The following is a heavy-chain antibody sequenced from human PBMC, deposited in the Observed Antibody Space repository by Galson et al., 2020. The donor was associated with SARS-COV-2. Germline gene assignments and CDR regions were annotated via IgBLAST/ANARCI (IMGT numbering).Heavy chain of an antibody. J-gene: IGHJ6*02. CDR2: INHSGST. Sequence: SQTLSLTCAVHGGSFSDYDYNWIRQPPGKGLEWIGEINHSGSTNYNPALQSRVTIPVDTSKNQISLKLSSVTAADTAVYFCARGKRIQLYENFYYYYYGMDVWGQGTTVTVSS. CDR3: ARGKRIQLYENFYYYYYGMDV. D-gene: IGHD1-1*01. V-gene: IGHV4-34*01. CDR1: GGSFSDYD.